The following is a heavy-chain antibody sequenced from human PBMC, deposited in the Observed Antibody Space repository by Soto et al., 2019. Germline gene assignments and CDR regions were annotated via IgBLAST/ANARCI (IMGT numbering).Heavy chain of an antibody. J-gene: IGHJ5*02. V-gene: IGHV4-4*02. D-gene: IGHD2-2*01. Sequence: QVQLQESGPGLVKPSGTLSLTCAASGDSVSNHYWWSWVRQSPGKVLERIGETHHSGSTHYNPSLNVRVTISVDKSRHHFSLDLTSVASADTAIYFCARNGDCSTSRCNVGWPDPWGRGALVTVS. CDR3: ARNGDCSTSRCNVGWPDP. CDR2: THHSGST. CDR1: GDSVSNHYW.